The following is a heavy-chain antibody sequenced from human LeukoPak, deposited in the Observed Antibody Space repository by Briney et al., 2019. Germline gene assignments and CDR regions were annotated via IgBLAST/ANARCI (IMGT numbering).Heavy chain of an antibody. CDR3: ARDSSSSDYYYYYGMDV. CDR1: GFNFRSNG. J-gene: IGHJ6*02. V-gene: IGHV3-33*07. CDR2: IWYDGSNK. D-gene: IGHD6-6*01. Sequence: PGKSLRLSCAASGFNFRSNGMYWVRQAPGKGLEWVAVIWYDGSNKYYGDSVKGRFTVSRDNSKNTLYLQMNSLRAEDTAVYYCARDSSSSDYYYYYGMDVWGQGTTVTVSS.